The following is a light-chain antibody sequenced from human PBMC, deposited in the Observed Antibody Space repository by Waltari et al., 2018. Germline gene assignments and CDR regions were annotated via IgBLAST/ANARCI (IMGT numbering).Light chain of an antibody. CDR3: QKYVNLPAT. Sequence: EAVLTQSPGTLSLSPGERATLSCRASESVSKYLAWYQQKPGPAPRLLIYHASIRATGIPDRFSGSGSGTDFSLTISRLEPEDSAVYYCQKYVNLPATFGRGTKVEIK. J-gene: IGKJ1*01. V-gene: IGKV3-20*01. CDR2: HAS. CDR1: ESVSKY.